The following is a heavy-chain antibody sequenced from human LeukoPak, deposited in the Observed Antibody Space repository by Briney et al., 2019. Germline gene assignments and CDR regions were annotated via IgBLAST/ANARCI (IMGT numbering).Heavy chain of an antibody. D-gene: IGHD2-15*01. V-gene: IGHV3-30*18. J-gene: IGHJ6*03. Sequence: GGSLRLSCAASGFTFSSYGMHWVRQAPGKGLEWVAVISYDGSNKYYADSVKGRFTISRDNSKNTLYLQMNSLRAEDTAVYYCAKIASLNHCSGGSCYSVYYYMDVWGKGTTVTVSS. CDR3: AKIASLNHCSGGSCYSVYYYMDV. CDR2: ISYDGSNK. CDR1: GFTFSSYG.